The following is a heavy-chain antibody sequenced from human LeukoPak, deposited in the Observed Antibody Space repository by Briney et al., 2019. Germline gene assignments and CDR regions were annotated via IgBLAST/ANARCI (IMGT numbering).Heavy chain of an antibody. CDR3: ASDPRLLDH. D-gene: IGHD6-25*01. Sequence: PGGSLSLSCAASGFTFSDNYMSWIRQAPGKGLEWVSYISNGGTTTKYADSVEGRFTISRDNAKNFLYLQMNSLRAEDTAVYFCASDPRLLDHWAQRTLVTVSS. CDR1: GFTFSDNY. CDR2: ISNGGTTT. J-gene: IGHJ4*02. V-gene: IGHV3-11*04.